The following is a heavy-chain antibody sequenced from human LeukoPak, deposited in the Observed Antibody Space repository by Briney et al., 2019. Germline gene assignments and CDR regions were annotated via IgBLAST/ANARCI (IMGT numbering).Heavy chain of an antibody. D-gene: IGHD1-1*01. J-gene: IGHJ4*02. V-gene: IGHV3-21*01. CDR2: ISSSSSNI. Sequence: PGGTLRLSCAASGITFSSYGMSWVRQAPGKGLEWVSSISSSSSNIYYADSVKGRFTISRDNAKNSLYLQMNSLRVEDTAVYYCARCTTGRTFGSLREIKRSREIDYWGQGTLVTVSS. CDR1: GITFSSYG. CDR3: ARCTTGRTFGSLREIKRSREIDY.